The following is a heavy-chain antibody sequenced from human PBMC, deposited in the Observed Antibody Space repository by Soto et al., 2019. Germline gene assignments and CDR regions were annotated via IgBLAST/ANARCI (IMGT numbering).Heavy chain of an antibody. CDR1: GFTFSSYN. CDR3: ARGPHDILTGWSDGFYMDV. Sequence: GGSLRLSCAASGFTFSSYNMNWVRQAPGKGLEWVSSISSSRSYIFYADSAKVRFTFPRDNAKKSLYLQMNSLRAEDTAVYYCARGPHDILTGWSDGFYMDVWGKGTTVTVSS. V-gene: IGHV3-21*01. D-gene: IGHD3-9*01. CDR2: ISSSRSYI. J-gene: IGHJ6*03.